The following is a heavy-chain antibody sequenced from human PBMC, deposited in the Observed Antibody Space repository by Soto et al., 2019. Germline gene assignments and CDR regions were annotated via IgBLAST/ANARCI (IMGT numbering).Heavy chain of an antibody. J-gene: IGHJ4*02. CDR3: AREASGAYYYDSSGYYPYGYFDY. CDR1: GGSISSGGYY. CDR2: IYYSGST. V-gene: IGHV4-31*03. Sequence: PSETLSLTCTVSGGSISSGGYYWSWIRQHPGKGLEWIGYIYYSGSTYYNPSLKSRVTISVDTSKNQFSLKLSSVTAADTAVYYCAREASGAYYYDSSGYYPYGYFDYWGQGTLVTV. D-gene: IGHD3-22*01.